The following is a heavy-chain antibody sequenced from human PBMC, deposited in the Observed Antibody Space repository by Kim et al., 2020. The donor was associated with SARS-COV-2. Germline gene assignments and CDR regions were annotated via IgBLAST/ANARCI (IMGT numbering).Heavy chain of an antibody. J-gene: IGHJ6*02. V-gene: IGHV3-48*03. CDR1: GFTFSSYE. CDR3: ARGSGSSWYARIAVAGTPYYYGMDV. Sequence: GGSLRLSCAASGFTFSSYEMNWVRQAPGKGLEWVSYISSSGSTIYYADSVKGRFSISRDNAKNSLYLQMNSLRAEDTAVYYCARGSGSSWYARIAVAGTPYYYGMDVWGQGTTVTVSS. D-gene: IGHD6-19*01. CDR2: ISSSGSTI.